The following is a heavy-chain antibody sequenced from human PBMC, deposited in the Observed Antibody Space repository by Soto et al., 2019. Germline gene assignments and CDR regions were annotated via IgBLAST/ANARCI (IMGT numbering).Heavy chain of an antibody. CDR2: IYSGGTT. D-gene: IGHD6-13*01. J-gene: IGHJ4*02. CDR3: AAGYSSSWYYNY. V-gene: IGHV3-66*01. CDR1: GFTVSSKY. Sequence: GGSLRLSCAASGFTVSSKYMSWVRQAPGKGLEWVSLIYSGGTTYYADSVKGRFTISGDNSKNTLYLQMNGLRAEDTAVYYCAAGYSSSWYYNYWGQGTLVTVSS.